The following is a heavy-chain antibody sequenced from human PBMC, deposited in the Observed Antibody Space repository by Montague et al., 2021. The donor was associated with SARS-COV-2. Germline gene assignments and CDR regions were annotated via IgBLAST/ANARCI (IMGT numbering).Heavy chain of an antibody. CDR1: GGSFSNHY. Sequence: SETLSLTCAVYGGSFSNHYWSWIRQSPGKGLEWTGESNQSGSTNYNPSLKSRVTISVDTSRNQFSLKLTSVTAADTAVYFCARGHLSVTMIVVVFSSASYYFDYWGQGALVTVSS. D-gene: IGHD3-22*01. CDR2: SNQSGST. CDR3: ARGHLSVTMIVVVFSSASYYFDY. V-gene: IGHV4-34*01. J-gene: IGHJ4*02.